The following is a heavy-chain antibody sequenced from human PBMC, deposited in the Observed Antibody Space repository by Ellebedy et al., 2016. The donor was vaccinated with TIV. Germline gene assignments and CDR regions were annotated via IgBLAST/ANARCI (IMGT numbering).Heavy chain of an antibody. CDR1: GFIFSDYY. D-gene: IGHD6-19*01. CDR2: ISRNGETI. J-gene: IGHJ4*02. V-gene: IGHV3-11*01. CDR3: ERDGVAVSDPWGAENDY. Sequence: GESLKISCAASGFIFSDYYMSWVRQAPGKGLEWLSYISRNGETIYYADSVKGRFTISRDNAKNSLYLQMSSLRAEDTAVYYCERDGVAVSDPWGAENDYWGQGTLVTVSS.